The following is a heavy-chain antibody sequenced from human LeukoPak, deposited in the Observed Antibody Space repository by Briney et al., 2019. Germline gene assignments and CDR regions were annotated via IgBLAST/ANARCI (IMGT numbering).Heavy chain of an antibody. CDR2: IWYDGSNK. D-gene: IGHD5-18*01. Sequence: PGGSLRLSCAASGFTSSSYGMHWVRQAPGKGLEWVAVIWYDGSNKYYADSVKGRFTISRDNSKNTLYLQMNSLRAEDTAVYYCARAEVDTAMTDWGQGTLVTVSS. CDR1: GFTSSSYG. J-gene: IGHJ4*02. CDR3: ARAEVDTAMTD. V-gene: IGHV3-33*01.